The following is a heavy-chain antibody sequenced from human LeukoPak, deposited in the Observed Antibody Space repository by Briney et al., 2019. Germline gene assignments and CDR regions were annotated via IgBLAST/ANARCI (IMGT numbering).Heavy chain of an antibody. Sequence: PGGSLRLSCSASGFTFSAYAMYWVRQAPGKGLEYVSGISNNGGSSFYADSVKGRFTISRDNSKNTLYLQMSSLRAEDTAVYYCVKITSGTGGDCWGQGTRLTVSS. J-gene: IGHJ4*02. D-gene: IGHD1-1*01. CDR1: GFTFSAYA. CDR3: VKITSGTGGDC. CDR2: ISNNGGSS. V-gene: IGHV3-64D*09.